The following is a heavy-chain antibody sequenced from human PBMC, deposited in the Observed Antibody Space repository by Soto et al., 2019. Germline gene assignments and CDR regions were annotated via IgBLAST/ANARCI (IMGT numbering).Heavy chain of an antibody. J-gene: IGHJ4*02. V-gene: IGHV3-23*01. CDR2: ISGSGGST. Sequence: PGGSLRLSCAASGFTFSSYAMSWVRQAPGKGLEWVSAISGSGGSTYCADSVKGRFTISRDNSKNTLYLQMNSLRAEDTAVYYCAKDYCSGGSCYFDYWGQGTLVTVSS. CDR1: GFTFSSYA. CDR3: AKDYCSGGSCYFDY. D-gene: IGHD2-15*01.